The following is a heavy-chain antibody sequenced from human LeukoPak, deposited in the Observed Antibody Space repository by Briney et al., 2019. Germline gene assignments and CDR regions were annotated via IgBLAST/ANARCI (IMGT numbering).Heavy chain of an antibody. Sequence: GGSLRLSCAASGFTFSSYGMHWVRQAPGKGLEWVAFIRYDGSNKYYADSVKGRFTISRDNSKNTLYLQMNSLRAEDTAVYYCAKDRLYGSGSWDAFDNWGQGTMVTVSS. CDR1: GFTFSSYG. V-gene: IGHV3-30*02. CDR2: IRYDGSNK. CDR3: AKDRLYGSGSWDAFDN. D-gene: IGHD3-10*01. J-gene: IGHJ3*02.